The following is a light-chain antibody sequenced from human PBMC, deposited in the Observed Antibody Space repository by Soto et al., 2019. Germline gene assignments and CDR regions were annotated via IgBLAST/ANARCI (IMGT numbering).Light chain of an antibody. CDR3: QLYYNHPHS. CDR1: QTVSSS. J-gene: IGKJ2*01. V-gene: IGKV1-5*03. CDR2: DAS. Sequence: DIQMTQSPSPLSASVGDSVTITCRASQTVSSSLAWYQVIPGKAPKLLIYDASTLQNGVPSRFSARGSGTEFTFDVRGLQPDDFATYCCQLYYNHPHSFGQGTKLEIK.